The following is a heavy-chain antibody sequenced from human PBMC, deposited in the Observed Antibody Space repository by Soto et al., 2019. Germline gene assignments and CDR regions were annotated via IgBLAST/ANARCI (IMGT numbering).Heavy chain of an antibody. CDR3: ARERTTVTTLSYFQH. Sequence: GASVKVSCKASGGTFSSYAISWVRQAPGQGLEWMGGIIPIFGTANYAQKFQGRVTITADESTSTAYMELSSLRSEDTAVYYCARERTTVTTLSYFQHWGQGTLVTVSS. J-gene: IGHJ1*01. D-gene: IGHD4-17*01. CDR1: GGTFSSYA. CDR2: IIPIFGTA. V-gene: IGHV1-69*13.